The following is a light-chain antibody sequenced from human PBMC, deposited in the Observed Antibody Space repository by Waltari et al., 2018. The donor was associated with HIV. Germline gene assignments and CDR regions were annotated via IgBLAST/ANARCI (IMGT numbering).Light chain of an antibody. CDR1: SSDVGGYNY. CDR2: EVS. V-gene: IGLV2-14*01. J-gene: IGLJ3*02. CDR3: SSYTGSSSVV. Sequence: QSALTQPASVSGSPGQSITISCTGASSDVGGYNYVSWYQQHPGKAPKLMIYEVSNLPSGVSNRFSGSKAGNTASLTISGLRAEDEADYYCSSYTGSSSVVFGGGTKLTVL.